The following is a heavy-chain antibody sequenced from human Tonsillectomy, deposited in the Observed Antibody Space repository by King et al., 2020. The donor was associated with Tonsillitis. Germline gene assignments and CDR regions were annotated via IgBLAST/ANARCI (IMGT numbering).Heavy chain of an antibody. Sequence: VQLVESGGGVVQPGRSLRLSCAASGFTFSSYAMHWVRQAPGEGLEWVAAISYDGSDQYYADSVKGRFTISRDNSKNTLYLQMNSLRAEDTAVYYCARRDGALDYYYYGMAVSGQGTTVTVSS. V-gene: IGHV3-30-3*01. CDR3: ARRDGALDYYYYGMAV. CDR1: GFTFSSYA. CDR2: ISYDGSDQ. D-gene: IGHD4-17*01. J-gene: IGHJ6*02.